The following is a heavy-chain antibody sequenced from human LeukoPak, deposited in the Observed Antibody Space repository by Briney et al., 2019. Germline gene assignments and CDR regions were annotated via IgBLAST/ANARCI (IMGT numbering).Heavy chain of an antibody. Sequence: PGGSLRLSCTASGFTFGIYAMSWVRQAPGKGLEWVGFIRSQAYGGTTEYAASVKGRFTISRDDSKSIAYLQMNSLKTEDTAVYYCTRVDSERVIVGATPMAFDIWGQGTMVTVSS. CDR2: IRSQAYGGTT. CDR3: TRVDSERVIVGATPMAFDI. V-gene: IGHV3-49*04. J-gene: IGHJ3*02. D-gene: IGHD1-26*01. CDR1: GFTFGIYA.